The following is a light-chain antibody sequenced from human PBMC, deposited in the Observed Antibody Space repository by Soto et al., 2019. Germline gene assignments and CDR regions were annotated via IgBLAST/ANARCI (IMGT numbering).Light chain of an antibody. V-gene: IGKV3-11*01. CDR3: QQRYGWPS. CDR2: DAS. J-gene: IGKJ2*01. CDR1: QTVTTY. Sequence: IVLTQSPATLSLSPGERATLSCRASQTVTTYLAWYQHKLGQAPILLIYDASNRATGVPARFSGSGSGTDFTLTISSLEPEDSAVYYCQQRYGWPSFGQGTKLEIK.